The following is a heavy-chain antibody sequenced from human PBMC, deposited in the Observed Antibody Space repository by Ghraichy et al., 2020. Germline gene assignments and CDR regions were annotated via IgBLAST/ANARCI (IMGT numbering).Heavy chain of an antibody. V-gene: IGHV1-69*04. D-gene: IGHD3-3*01. CDR1: GGTFSSYA. J-gene: IGHJ6*04. CDR2: IIPILGIA. CDR3: ARIDFWSGYYFIPLMDV. Sequence: SVKVSCKASGGTFSSYAISWVRQAPGQGLEWMGRIIPILGIANYAQKFQGRVTITADKSTSTAYMELSSLRSEDTAVYYCARIDFWSGYYFIPLMDVWGKGTTVTVSS.